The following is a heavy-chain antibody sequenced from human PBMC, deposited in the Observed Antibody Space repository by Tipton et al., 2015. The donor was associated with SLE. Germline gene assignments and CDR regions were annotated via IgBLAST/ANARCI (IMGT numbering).Heavy chain of an antibody. CDR3: AREAHATFDI. J-gene: IGHJ3*02. V-gene: IGHV3-7*01. D-gene: IGHD2-2*01. CDR1: GFTFNTYW. CDR2: MNQEGSEK. Sequence: SLRLSCAASGFTFNTYWMSWVRQDPWKGLEWVANMNQEGSEKYYVGSVKGRFTISRDNTKNSLYLQMNSLRAEDTAVYYCAREAHATFDIWGQGTMVIVSS.